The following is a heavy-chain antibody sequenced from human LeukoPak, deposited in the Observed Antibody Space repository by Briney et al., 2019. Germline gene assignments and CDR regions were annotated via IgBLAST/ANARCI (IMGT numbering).Heavy chain of an antibody. J-gene: IGHJ4*02. CDR3: ARGDILTGYSY. D-gene: IGHD3-9*01. Sequence: SETLSLTCAVYGGSFRGYYWSWIRQPPGKGLEWIGEINHRGSTKYNPSLKSRVTISVGTSKNQFSPNLRSATAADTAVYYCARGDILTGYSYWGQGTLVTVSS. V-gene: IGHV4-34*01. CDR2: INHRGST. CDR1: GGSFRGYY.